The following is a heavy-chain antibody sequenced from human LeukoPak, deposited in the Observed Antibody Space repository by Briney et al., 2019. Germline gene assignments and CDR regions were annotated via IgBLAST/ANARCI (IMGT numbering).Heavy chain of an antibody. J-gene: IGHJ3*02. D-gene: IGHD6-19*01. CDR3: ARENSSGWYYRDAFDI. Sequence: PSETLSLTCTVSGGSISSYYWSWIRQPPGKGLEWIGYIYYSGSTNYNPSLKSRVTISVDTSKNQFSLKLSSVTAADTAVYYCARENSSGWYYRDAFDIWGQGTMVTVSS. CDR2: IYYSGST. CDR1: GGSISSYY. V-gene: IGHV4-59*01.